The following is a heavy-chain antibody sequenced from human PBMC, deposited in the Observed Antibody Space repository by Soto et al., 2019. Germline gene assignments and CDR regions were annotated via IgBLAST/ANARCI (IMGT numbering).Heavy chain of an antibody. V-gene: IGHV1-18*01. D-gene: IGHD1-1*01. CDR2: ISAYNGNT. CDR1: GYTFTSYG. Sequence: ASVKVSCKASGYTFTSYGISWVRQAPGQGLEWMGWISAYNGNTNYAQKLQGRVTMTTDTSTSTAYMELRSLRSDDTAVYYCARDPGRKSGTRPWYFDYWGQGTRVTVS. J-gene: IGHJ4*02. CDR3: ARDPGRKSGTRPWYFDY.